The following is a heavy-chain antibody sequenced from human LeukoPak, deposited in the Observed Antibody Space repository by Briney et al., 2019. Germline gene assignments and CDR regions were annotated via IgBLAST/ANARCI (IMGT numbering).Heavy chain of an antibody. V-gene: IGHV3-23*01. J-gene: IGHJ4*02. D-gene: IGHD3-22*01. CDR3: AKDPITMIVVVKSLYFGY. CDR1: GFTFSSYA. CDR2: ISGSGGST. Sequence: GGSLRLSCAASGFTFSSYAMSWVRQAPGKGLEWVSAISGSGGSTYYADSVKGRFTISRDNSKNTLYLQMNSLRAEDTAVYYCAKDPITMIVVVKSLYFGYWGQGTLVTVSS.